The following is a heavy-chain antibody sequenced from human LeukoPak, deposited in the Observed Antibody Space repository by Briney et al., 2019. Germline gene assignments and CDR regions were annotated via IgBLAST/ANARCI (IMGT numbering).Heavy chain of an antibody. CDR1: GGSIRSDY. CDR2: IHYSGST. Sequence: ASETLSLTCTVSGGSIRSDYWSWVRQPPGKGLEWIGYIHYSGSTNYNASLKSRVTISVDTSKNQFSLKLSSVTAADTAVYYCARDLLWSAGVDIWGQGILVTVSS. D-gene: IGHD3-10*01. CDR3: ARDLLWSAGVDI. V-gene: IGHV4-59*01. J-gene: IGHJ4*02.